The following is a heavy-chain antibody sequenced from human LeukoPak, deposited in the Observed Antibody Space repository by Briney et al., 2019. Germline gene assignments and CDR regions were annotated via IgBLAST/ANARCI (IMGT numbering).Heavy chain of an antibody. CDR3: ARGGHELDIVNTRYYYGVDV. J-gene: IGHJ6*02. V-gene: IGHV3-74*03. Sequence: GGSLRLSCAASGFTLSDYWMHWVRQGPGKGLVHVSRIESDGSRTVYADSVKGRFTISRDDAKNTMYLQLNSLRDEDTAVYYCARGGHELDIVNTRYYYGVDVWGQGTTVTVSS. CDR1: GFTLSDYW. CDR2: IESDGSRT. D-gene: IGHD2-2*03.